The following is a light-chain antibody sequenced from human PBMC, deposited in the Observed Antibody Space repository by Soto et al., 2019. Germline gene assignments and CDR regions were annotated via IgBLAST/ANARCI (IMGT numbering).Light chain of an antibody. Sequence: DIQMTQSPSTLSASVGDRVTITCRASQSISSWLAWYQQKPGKAPKLLIYDASSLEGGVPSRFSGSGSGTEFTLTVSGLQPDDLATYYCQQYNRYVYSFGQGTKVDI. CDR2: DAS. J-gene: IGKJ2*03. CDR3: QQYNRYVYS. CDR1: QSISSW. V-gene: IGKV1-5*01.